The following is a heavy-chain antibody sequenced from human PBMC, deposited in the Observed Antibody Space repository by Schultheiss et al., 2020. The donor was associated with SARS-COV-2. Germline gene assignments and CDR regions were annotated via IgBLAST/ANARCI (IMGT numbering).Heavy chain of an antibody. J-gene: IGHJ4*02. V-gene: IGHV4-31*03. D-gene: IGHD7-27*01. CDR1: GGSISSYY. CDR2: IYYSGST. CDR3: ARGQTGHMPFDY. Sequence: LRLSCTVSGGSISSYYWSWIRQHPGKGLEWIGYIYYSGSTYYNPSLKSRVTISVDTSKNQFSLKLSSVTAADTAVYYCARGQTGHMPFDYWGQGTLVTVSS.